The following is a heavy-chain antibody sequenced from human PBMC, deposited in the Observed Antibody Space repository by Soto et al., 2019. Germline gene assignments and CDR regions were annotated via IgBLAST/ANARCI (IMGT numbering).Heavy chain of an antibody. CDR2: IYYSGST. V-gene: IGHV4-31*03. J-gene: IGHJ6*02. CDR1: GGSISSGGYY. CDR3: ARGGRRSPVMDV. Sequence: QVQLQESGPGLVKPSQTLSLTCTASGGSISSGGYYWSWIRQHPGKGLEWIGYIYYSGSTYYNPSLKSRVTISVDTSKNQFSLKLSSVTAADTAVYYCARGGRRSPVMDVWGQGTTVTVSS.